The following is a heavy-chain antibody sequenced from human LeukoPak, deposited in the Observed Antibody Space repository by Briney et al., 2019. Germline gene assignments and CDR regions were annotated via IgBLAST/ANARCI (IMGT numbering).Heavy chain of an antibody. CDR1: GYTFTSYG. CDR3: AISEHTSGENWFDP. Sequence: ASVKVPCKASGYTFTSYGISWVRQAPGQGLEWMGWISAYNGNTNYAQKFQGRVTITADESTSTAYMELSSLRSDDTAVYYCAISEHTSGENWFDPWGQGTLVTVSS. D-gene: IGHD2-21*01. J-gene: IGHJ5*02. CDR2: ISAYNGNT. V-gene: IGHV1-18*01.